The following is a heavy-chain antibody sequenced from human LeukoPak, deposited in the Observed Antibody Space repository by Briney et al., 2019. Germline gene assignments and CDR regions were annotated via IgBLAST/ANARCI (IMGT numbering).Heavy chain of an antibody. CDR1: GYTFNSYG. Sequence: ASVKVSCKASGYTFNSYGISWVRQAPGQGLEWMGWISSYNGNTNFAQKLQGRVTMTTDTSTSTAYMELRSLTSDDTAVYYCARGREPPYDYWGQGTLVTVSS. D-gene: IGHD1-26*01. CDR3: ARGREPPYDY. V-gene: IGHV1-18*01. J-gene: IGHJ4*02. CDR2: ISSYNGNT.